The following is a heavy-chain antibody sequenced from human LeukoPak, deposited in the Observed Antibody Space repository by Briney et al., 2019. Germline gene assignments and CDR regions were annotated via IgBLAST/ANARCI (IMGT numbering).Heavy chain of an antibody. Sequence: SETLSLTCAVYGGSFSGYYWSWIRQPPGKGLEWIGEINHSGSTNYNPSLKNRVTISVDTSKNQFSLKLSSVTAADTAVYYCARGKDSSGWYRRYFQHWGQGTLVTVSS. CDR3: ARGKDSSGWYRRYFQH. D-gene: IGHD6-19*01. CDR1: GGSFSGYY. CDR2: INHSGST. J-gene: IGHJ1*01. V-gene: IGHV4-34*01.